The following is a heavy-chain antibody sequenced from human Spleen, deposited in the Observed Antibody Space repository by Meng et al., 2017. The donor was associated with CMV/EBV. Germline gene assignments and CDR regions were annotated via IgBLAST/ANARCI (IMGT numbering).Heavy chain of an antibody. CDR3: ARNFRYNYGFDF. V-gene: IGHV3-23*01. CDR1: GFTFSSYA. J-gene: IGHJ4*02. Sequence: GGSLRLSCAASGFTFSSYAMSWVRQAPGKGLEWVSAISGSGGSTYYADSVKGRFTISRDNAKNSLYLQMNSLRAEDTALYYCARNFRYNYGFDFWGQGTLVTVSS. CDR2: ISGSGGST. D-gene: IGHD5-18*01.